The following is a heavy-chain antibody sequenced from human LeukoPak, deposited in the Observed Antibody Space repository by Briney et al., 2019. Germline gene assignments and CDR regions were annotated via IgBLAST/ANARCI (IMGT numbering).Heavy chain of an antibody. V-gene: IGHV3-30*02. CDR2: MRYDGRNK. CDR3: ASYYGSGSIYYYYYMDV. CDR1: GFTLSSYG. Sequence: GGSLRLSCAASGFTLSSYGMHWVRQAPGKGLQWVAFMRYDGRNKYYADSVKGRFTISRDNSKNTLYLQMNSLRAEDTAVYYCASYYGSGSIYYYYYMDVWGKGTTVTISS. J-gene: IGHJ6*03. D-gene: IGHD3-10*01.